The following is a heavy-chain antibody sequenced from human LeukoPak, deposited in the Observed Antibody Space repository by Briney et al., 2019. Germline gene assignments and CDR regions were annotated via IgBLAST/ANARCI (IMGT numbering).Heavy chain of an antibody. Sequence: SETLSLTCTVSGGSIRSSSYYWDWIRQPPGKGLEWIGYIYYSGSTNYNPSLKSRVTISVDTSKNQFSLKLSSVTAADTAVYYCARLGLVQLWLFDYWGQGTLVTVSS. CDR2: IYYSGST. CDR3: ARLGLVQLWLFDY. CDR1: GGSIRSSSYY. J-gene: IGHJ4*02. D-gene: IGHD5-18*01. V-gene: IGHV4-61*05.